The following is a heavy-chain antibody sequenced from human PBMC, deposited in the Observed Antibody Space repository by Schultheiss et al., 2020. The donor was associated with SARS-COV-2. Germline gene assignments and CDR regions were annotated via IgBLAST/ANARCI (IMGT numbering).Heavy chain of an antibody. CDR3: ASNPRGYCSSTSCHPDWYFDL. CDR1: GYSISSGYY. D-gene: IGHD2-2*01. J-gene: IGHJ2*01. Sequence: SQTHSLTCTVSGYSISSGYYWGWIRQPPGKGLEWIGSIYHSGSTYYNPSLKSRVTISVDTSKNQFSLKLSSVTAADTAVYYCASNPRGYCSSTSCHPDWYFDLWGRGTLVTVSS. CDR2: IYHSGST. V-gene: IGHV4-38-2*02.